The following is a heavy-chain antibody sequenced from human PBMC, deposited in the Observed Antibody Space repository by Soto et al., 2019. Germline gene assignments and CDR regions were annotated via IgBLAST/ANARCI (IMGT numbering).Heavy chain of an antibody. D-gene: IGHD2-21*01. CDR1: GGSISSYY. J-gene: IGHJ4*02. CDR2: IKSKTDGGTT. CDR3: TTDLGWGSLDY. V-gene: IGHV3-15*01. Sequence: ETLSLTCTVSGGSISSYYWSWVRQAPGKGLEWVGRIKSKTDGGTTDYAAPVKGRFTISRDDSKNTLYLQMNSLKTEDTAVYYCTTDLGWGSLDYWGQGTLVTVSS.